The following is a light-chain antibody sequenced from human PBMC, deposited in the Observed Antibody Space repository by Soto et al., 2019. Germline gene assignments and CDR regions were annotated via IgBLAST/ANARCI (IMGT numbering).Light chain of an antibody. CDR2: SNN. Sequence: QSVLTQPPSASGAPGQRVTISCSGSSSNVGSNTVSWYQQFPGTAPKLLIHSNNKRPSGVPDRFSGSKSGTSASLAISGLQSEDEADYYCAAWDDSLNASVFGGGTKLTV. J-gene: IGLJ2*01. CDR3: AAWDDSLNASV. V-gene: IGLV1-44*01. CDR1: SSNVGSNT.